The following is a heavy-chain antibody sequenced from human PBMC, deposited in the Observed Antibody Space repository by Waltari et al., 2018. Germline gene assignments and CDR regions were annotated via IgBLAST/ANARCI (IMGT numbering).Heavy chain of an antibody. CDR1: GYTFTSYA. V-gene: IGHV1-8*01. Sequence: QVQLVQSGAEVKKPGASVKVSCKASGYTFTSYASNWVRQDNGQGLEWMGWMNPTRCNPRYAQKFQGRVTMTRNTSISTAYMELSSLRSEDTAVYYCASAGGRFGSGEGRAYWCPGTLVTVSS. CDR2: MNPTRCNP. CDR3: ASAGGRFGSGEGRAY. J-gene: IGHJ4*02. D-gene: IGHD3-10*01.